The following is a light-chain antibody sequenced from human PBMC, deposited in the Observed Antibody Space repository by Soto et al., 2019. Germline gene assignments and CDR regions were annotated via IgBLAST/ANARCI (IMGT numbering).Light chain of an antibody. V-gene: IGLV2-8*01. CDR2: EVS. J-gene: IGLJ1*01. CDR3: MSYAGMYTYV. CDR1: SSDVGRYNY. Sequence: QSALTQPPSASGSLGQSVTIPCTGTSSDVGRYNYVSWYQQHPGKVPKLLIYEVSNRPSGVPDRFSGSKSGNTASLTVSGLQAEDEADYFCMSYAGMYTYVFGTGTKVTVL.